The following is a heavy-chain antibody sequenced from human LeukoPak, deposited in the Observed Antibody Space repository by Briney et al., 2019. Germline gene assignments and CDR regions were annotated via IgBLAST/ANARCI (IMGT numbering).Heavy chain of an antibody. CDR1: GGTFSSYA. D-gene: IGHD1-26*01. CDR3: ARGRRGSYYGPGYWFDP. Sequence: SVKVSCKASGGTFSSYAISWVRQAPGQGLEWMGGIIPIFGTANYAQKFQGGVTITADESTSTAYMELSSLRSEDTAVYYCARGRRGSYYGPGYWFDPWGQGTLVTVSS. CDR2: IIPIFGTA. J-gene: IGHJ5*02. V-gene: IGHV1-69*13.